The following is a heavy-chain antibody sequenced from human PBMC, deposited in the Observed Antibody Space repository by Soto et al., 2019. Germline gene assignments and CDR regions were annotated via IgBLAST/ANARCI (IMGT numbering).Heavy chain of an antibody. D-gene: IGHD2-15*01. J-gene: IGHJ3*02. CDR2: IYYSGST. CDR1: GGSISSYY. CDR3: ARHSSRFCSGGSCYDDAFDI. Sequence: QVQLQESGPGLVKPSETLSLTCTVSGGSISSYYWSWIRQPPGKGLEWIGYIYYSGSTNYNPSLKSRVTISVDTSKNQFSLKLSSVTAADTAVYYCARHSSRFCSGGSCYDDAFDIWRQGTMVTVSS. V-gene: IGHV4-59*08.